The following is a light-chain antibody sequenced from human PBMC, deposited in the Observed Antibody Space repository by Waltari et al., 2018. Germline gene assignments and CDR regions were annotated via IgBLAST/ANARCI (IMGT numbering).Light chain of an antibody. J-gene: IGKJ1*01. CDR2: GAS. V-gene: IGKV3-20*01. Sequence: IVLTQSPGTLSSSQGERATLSCRASQSVSRSLAWYQQKPGQAPKLLIYGASTRATGIPDRFTGSGSGTDFSLTISSLEPEDFAIYFCQHYVRLPATFGQGTKVEIK. CDR3: QHYVRLPAT. CDR1: QSVSRS.